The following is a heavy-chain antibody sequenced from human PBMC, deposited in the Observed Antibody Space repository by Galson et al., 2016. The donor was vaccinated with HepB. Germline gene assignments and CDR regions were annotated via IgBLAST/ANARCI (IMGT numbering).Heavy chain of an antibody. D-gene: IGHD2-8*02. CDR2: IPYSGST. CDR3: ARSWWGVRSRHASDI. J-gene: IGHJ3*02. V-gene: IGHV4-61*01. Sequence: SETLSLTCTVSGDSVSSGSYYWNWVRQPPGKGLEWIGYIPYSGSTNYNPSLKSRVAMSIDTSKNQFSLRLSSVTAADTAVYYCARSWWGVRSRHASDIWGQGTMVTVSS. CDR1: GDSVSSGSYY.